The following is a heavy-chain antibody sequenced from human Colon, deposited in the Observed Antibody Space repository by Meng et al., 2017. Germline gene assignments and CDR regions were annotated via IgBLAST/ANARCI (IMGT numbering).Heavy chain of an antibody. CDR2: INHSGRT. J-gene: IGHJ4*02. D-gene: IGHD6-6*01. CDR3: GRPEGR. V-gene: IGHV4-34*01. Sequence: QVHLQQWGAGLLKPSETLSLTCAVYGESFSGYYWSWIRQPPGKGLEWIGEINHSGRTNYNPSLKSRLTISVDTSKNQFSLNLRSVTAADTAVYFCGRPEGRWGQGTLVTVSS. CDR1: GESFSGYY.